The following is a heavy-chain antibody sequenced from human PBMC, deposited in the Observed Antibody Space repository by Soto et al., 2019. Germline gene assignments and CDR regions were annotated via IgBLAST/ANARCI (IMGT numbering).Heavy chain of an antibody. D-gene: IGHD5-12*01. CDR3: AFTFSGYDGGYLDY. CDR1: GGSISSYY. CDR2: IYYSGST. V-gene: IGHV4-59*08. Sequence: PSETLSLTCTVSGGSISSYYWSWIRQPPGKGLEWIGYIYYSGSTNYNPSLKSRVTISVDTSKNQFSLKLSSVTAADTAVYYCAFTFSGYDGGYLDYRGQGTPVSVSS. J-gene: IGHJ4*02.